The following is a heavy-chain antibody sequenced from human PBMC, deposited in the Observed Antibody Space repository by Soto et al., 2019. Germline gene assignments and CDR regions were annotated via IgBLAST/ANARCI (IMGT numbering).Heavy chain of an antibody. CDR3: ARDHSSSWYWDYYYYGMDV. J-gene: IGHJ6*02. CDR2: IKQDGSEK. V-gene: IGHV3-7*04. CDR1: GFTFSSYW. Sequence: EVQLVESGGGLVQPGGSLRLSCAASGFTFSSYWMSWVRQAPGKGLEWVANIKQDGSEKYYVDSVKGRFTISRDNAKNXRXXQMNSLRAEDTAVYYCARDHSSSWYWDYYYYGMDVWGQGTTVTVSS. D-gene: IGHD6-13*01.